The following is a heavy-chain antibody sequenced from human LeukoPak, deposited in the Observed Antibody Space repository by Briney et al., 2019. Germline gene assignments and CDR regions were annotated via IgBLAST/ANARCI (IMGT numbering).Heavy chain of an antibody. CDR2: INPDSGAT. Sequence: ASVKVSCKASGYTFSGYYVHWVRQAPGQGFERMGWINPDSGATNYAQKFQGRVTMTRDTSISTAYMEVSRLRSDDTAVYYCARDFTGGYFDYWGQGTLVTDSS. CDR3: ARDFTGGYFDY. D-gene: IGHD2-8*02. CDR1: GYTFSGYY. V-gene: IGHV1-2*02. J-gene: IGHJ4*02.